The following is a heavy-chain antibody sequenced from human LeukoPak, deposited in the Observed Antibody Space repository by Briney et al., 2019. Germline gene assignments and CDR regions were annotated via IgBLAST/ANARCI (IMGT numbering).Heavy chain of an antibody. V-gene: IGHV3-48*01. CDR1: GFTFSSYS. J-gene: IGHJ4*02. CDR2: ISSSSSTI. D-gene: IGHD6-19*01. CDR3: ARDRSSGWYDPSLFDY. Sequence: GGSLRLSCAASGFTFSSYSMNWVRQAPGKGLEWVSYISSSSSTIYYADSVKGRFTISRDNAKNSLYLQMNSLSAEDTAVYYCARDRSSGWYDPSLFDYWGQGTLVTVSS.